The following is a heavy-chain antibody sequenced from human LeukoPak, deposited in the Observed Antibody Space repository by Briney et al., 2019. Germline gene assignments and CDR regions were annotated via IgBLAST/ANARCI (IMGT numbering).Heavy chain of an antibody. CDR3: ARDAVDTANAV. CDR2: INSDGSEG. J-gene: IGHJ6*02. V-gene: IGHV3-7*01. CDR1: GFTFSGFW. D-gene: IGHD5-18*01. Sequence: GGSLRLSCAVSGFTFSGFWMSWSRQAPGKGLEWVASINSDGSEGYYADVVKGRFTISRDNAKNSLYLQINSLRAEDTAVYYCARDAVDTANAVWGQGTTVTVSS.